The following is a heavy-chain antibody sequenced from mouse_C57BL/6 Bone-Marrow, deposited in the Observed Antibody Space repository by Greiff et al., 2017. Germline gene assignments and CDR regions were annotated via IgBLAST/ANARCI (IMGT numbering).Heavy chain of an antibody. D-gene: IGHD3-2*02. CDR2: INPITGGS. CDR1: GYSFTGYY. J-gene: IGHJ4*01. V-gene: IGHV1-42*01. CDR3: ARSGSSGSYAMDY. Sequence: VQLKESGPELVKISCKASGYSFTGYYMNWVKQSPEKSLECIGEINPITGGSTYNQKFKANATLTVDKSSTTAYMQLKSLTAEDSAVYYCARSGSSGSYAMDYWGQGTSVTVSS.